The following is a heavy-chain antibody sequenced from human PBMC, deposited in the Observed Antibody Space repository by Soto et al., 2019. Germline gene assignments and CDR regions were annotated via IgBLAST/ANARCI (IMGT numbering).Heavy chain of an antibody. CDR2: SSYSGST. J-gene: IGHJ4*02. Sequence: QVQLQESGPGLVKPSQTLSLTCIVSGVSISSSAYYWSWIRQHPGKGLEWIGYSSYSGSTYYNPSLKSRVTISVDTSKNQFSLKVTSVTAADTAVYYCARSLDSSGYFFAYWGQGTLVTVSS. V-gene: IGHV4-31*03. D-gene: IGHD3-22*01. CDR1: GVSISSSAYY. CDR3: ARSLDSSGYFFAY.